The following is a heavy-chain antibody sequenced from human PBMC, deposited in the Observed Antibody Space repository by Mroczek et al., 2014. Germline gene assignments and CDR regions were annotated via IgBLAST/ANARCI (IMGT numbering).Heavy chain of an antibody. CDR2: INHSGST. CDR3: ARAAVGAYGRSFDY. D-gene: IGHD1-26*01. V-gene: IGHV4-34*01. Sequence: QVQLQQWGAGLLKPSETLSLTCAVYGGSFSGYYWSWIRQPPGKGLEWIGEINHSGSTNYNPSLKSRVTISVDTSKNQFSLKLSSVTAADTAVYYCARAAVGAYGRSFDYWGQGTLVTVSS. J-gene: IGHJ4*02. CDR1: GGSFSGYY.